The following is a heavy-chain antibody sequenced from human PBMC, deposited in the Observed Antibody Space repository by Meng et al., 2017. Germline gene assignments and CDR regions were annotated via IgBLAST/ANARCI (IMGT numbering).Heavy chain of an antibody. CDR2: ISGDGSIT. CDR1: GFTFNNYW. D-gene: IGHD1-1*01. CDR3: LDEAPRSDY. J-gene: IGHJ4*02. Sequence: EVQLVESGGGLVQPGGSLRRSCAASGFTFNNYWMHWVRQVPGKGLVWVSRISGDGSITNYADSVKGRFTISRDNAKNTLYLQMNSLRPEDTAVYYCLDEAPRSDYWGQGSLVTVSS. V-gene: IGHV3-74*01.